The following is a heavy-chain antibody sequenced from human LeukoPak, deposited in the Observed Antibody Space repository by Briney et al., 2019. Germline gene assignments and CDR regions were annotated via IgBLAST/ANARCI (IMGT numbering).Heavy chain of an antibody. CDR3: ARRANGMDV. V-gene: IGHV4-39*01. CDR2: IYYSGST. J-gene: IGHJ6*02. Sequence: PSETLSLTCAVSGGSISSSNWWSWVRQPPGKGLEWIGSIYYSGSTYYNPSLKSRVTISVDTSKNQFSLKLSSVTAADTAVYYCARRANGMDVWGQGTTVTVSS. CDR1: GGSISSSNW.